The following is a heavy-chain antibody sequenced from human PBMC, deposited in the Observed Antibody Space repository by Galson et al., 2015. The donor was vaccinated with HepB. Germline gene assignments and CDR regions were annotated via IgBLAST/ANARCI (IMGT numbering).Heavy chain of an antibody. CDR2: INPKNGGT. Sequence: SVKVSCKASGYTFTAYFMHWVRQAPGQGLEWMGRINPKNGGTNYAQKFQGWVTLTRDTSISTAYMELSRLTSGDTAVYYCARGEVVAGLEYWGQGTLVTVSS. CDR1: GYTFTAYF. CDR3: ARGEVVAGLEY. J-gene: IGHJ4*02. D-gene: IGHD2-15*01. V-gene: IGHV1-2*04.